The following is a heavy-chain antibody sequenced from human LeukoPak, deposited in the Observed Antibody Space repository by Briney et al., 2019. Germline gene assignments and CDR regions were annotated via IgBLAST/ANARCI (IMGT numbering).Heavy chain of an antibody. V-gene: IGHV3-21*01. CDR3: ARLGRFLRVDYFDY. CDR2: ISSGSSNI. Sequence: GGSLRLSCTASGFIFSTYSMIWVRQAPGKGLEWVSSISSGSSNIYYADSVKGRFTISRDNAQNSLYLQMNSLRAEDTAVYYCARLGRFLRVDYFDYWGQGSLVTVSS. J-gene: IGHJ4*02. CDR1: GFIFSTYS. D-gene: IGHD3-10*01.